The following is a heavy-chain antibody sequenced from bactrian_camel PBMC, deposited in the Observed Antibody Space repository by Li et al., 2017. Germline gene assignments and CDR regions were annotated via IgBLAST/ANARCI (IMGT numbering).Heavy chain of an antibody. CDR1: GFTFSNNY. D-gene: IGHD6*01. Sequence: HVQLVESGGGLVQPGGSLRLSCAASGFTFSNNYMSWVRQAPGKGLEWVASIYIDSTNTYYADSVKGRFTISRDNAKNMVYLQMNSLKSEDTALYYCATTYKTVVVGTSWGQGTQVTVS. J-gene: IGHJ6*01. CDR3: ATTYKTVVVGTS. V-gene: IGHV3-2*01. CDR2: IYIDSTNT.